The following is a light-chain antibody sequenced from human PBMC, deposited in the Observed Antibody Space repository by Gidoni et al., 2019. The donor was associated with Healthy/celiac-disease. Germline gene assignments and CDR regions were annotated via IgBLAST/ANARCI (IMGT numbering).Light chain of an antibody. CDR1: SSDVGSYNL. J-gene: IGLJ2*01. V-gene: IGLV2-23*01. CDR3: CSYAGSSTLV. CDR2: EGS. Sequence: QSALTPPSSVSGSPGQSLTISCTGTSSDVGSYNLVSWYQQHPGKAPKLRIYEGSKRPSGVSNRFAGSKSGNTASLTIAGLQAEDEADYYCCSYAGSSTLVFGGGTKLTVL.